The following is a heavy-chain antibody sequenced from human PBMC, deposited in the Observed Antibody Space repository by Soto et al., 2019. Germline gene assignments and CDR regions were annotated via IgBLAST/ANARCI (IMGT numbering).Heavy chain of an antibody. CDR1: GFTFSSYA. J-gene: IGHJ6*02. D-gene: IGHD3-3*01. CDR2: ISGSGGST. CDR3: AKGLAYYDFWSGYYDPNMDV. Sequence: LRLSCAASGFTFSSYAMSWVRQAPGKGLEWVSAISGSGGSTYYADSVKGRFTISRDNSKNTLYLQMNSLRAEDTAVYYCAKGLAYYDFWSGYYDPNMDVWGQGTTVTVSS. V-gene: IGHV3-23*01.